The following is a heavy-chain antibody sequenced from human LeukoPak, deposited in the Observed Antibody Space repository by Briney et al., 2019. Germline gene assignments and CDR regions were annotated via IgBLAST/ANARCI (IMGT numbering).Heavy chain of an antibody. CDR3: ASSSTVVTSIDY. V-gene: IGHV4-59*08. Sequence: SETLSLTCTVSGGSISSYYWSWIRQPPGKGLEWIGYIYYSGSTNYNPSLKSRVTISVDTSKNQFSLKLSSVTAADTAVHYCASSSTVVTSIDYWGQGTLVTVSS. D-gene: IGHD4-23*01. CDR1: GGSISSYY. CDR2: IYYSGST. J-gene: IGHJ4*02.